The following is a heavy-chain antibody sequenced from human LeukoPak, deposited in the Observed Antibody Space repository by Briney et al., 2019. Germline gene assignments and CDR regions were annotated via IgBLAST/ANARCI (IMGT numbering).Heavy chain of an antibody. Sequence: KSGPTLVNPTETLTLTCTLSGFSLTTSRAGVGWMRQSPGKALQWLTLIYWDDDTRYRPSLRGRLAVTKDASKNQVLLTMTNVDPADTGTYYCAHRPGMGAHRFDVWGQGILVTVSS. D-gene: IGHD1-26*01. CDR1: GFSLTTSRAG. CDR3: AHRPGMGAHRFDV. J-gene: IGHJ4*02. V-gene: IGHV2-5*02. CDR2: IYWDDDT.